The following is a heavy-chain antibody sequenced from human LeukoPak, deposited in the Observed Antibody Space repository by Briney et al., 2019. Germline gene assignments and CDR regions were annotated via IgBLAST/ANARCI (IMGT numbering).Heavy chain of an antibody. CDR3: ARAPSEIGGYYPEYFRH. CDR1: GFTFSTYW. CDR2: IKSDGST. Sequence: PGGSLRLSCAASGFTFSTYWMHWVRQAPGKGLVWVSRIKSDGSTNYADSVKGRFTISRDNAKNTLSLQMNSLRPEDTGVYYCARAPSEIGGYYPEYFRHWGQGTLVTVPS. D-gene: IGHD3-22*01. V-gene: IGHV3-74*01. J-gene: IGHJ1*01.